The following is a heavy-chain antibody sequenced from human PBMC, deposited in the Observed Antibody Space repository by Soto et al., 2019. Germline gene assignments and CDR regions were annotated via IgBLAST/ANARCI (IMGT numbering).Heavy chain of an antibody. J-gene: IGHJ6*02. CDR3: ARTSAAGKYYYGMDV. CDR2: IYPGDSDT. V-gene: IGHV5-51*01. CDR1: GYSFIDYW. D-gene: IGHD6-13*01. Sequence: GESLKISCKGSGYSFIDYWISCVRQVPGKGLEWMGVIYPGDSDTRYSPSFQGQVTISADKSISTAYLQWSSLKASDTAMYYCARTSAAGKYYYGMDVWGQGTTVTVSS.